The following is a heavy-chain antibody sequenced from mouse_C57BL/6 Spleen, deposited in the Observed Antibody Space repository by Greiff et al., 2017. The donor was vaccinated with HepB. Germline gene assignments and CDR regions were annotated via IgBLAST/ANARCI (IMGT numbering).Heavy chain of an antibody. D-gene: IGHD2-4*01. J-gene: IGHJ4*01. CDR1: GFTFSDYG. CDR3: ARLDYDDAMDY. CDR2: ISNLAYSI. V-gene: IGHV5-15*01. Sequence: EVKLMESGGGLVQPGGSLKLSCAASGFTFSDYGMAWVRQAPRKGPEWVAFISNLAYSIYYADTVTGRFTISRENAKNTLYLEMSSLRSEDTAMYYCARLDYDDAMDYWGQGTSVTVSS.